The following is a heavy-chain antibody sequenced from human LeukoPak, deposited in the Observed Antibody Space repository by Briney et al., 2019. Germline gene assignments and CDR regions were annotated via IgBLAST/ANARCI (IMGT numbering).Heavy chain of an antibody. CDR3: AKGVFAGYDSSGHPFYNRFDP. CDR2: INPNIGGT. J-gene: IGHJ5*02. D-gene: IGHD3-22*01. V-gene: IGHV1-2*02. CDR1: GYTFTDYY. Sequence: PLASVKVSCKTSGYTFTDYYIHWVRQAPGQGLEWMGWINPNIGGTKYAQNFQGRVTMTRDTSISTAYMELSRLRSDDTAVYYCAKGVFAGYDSSGHPFYNRFDPWGQGTLVTVSS.